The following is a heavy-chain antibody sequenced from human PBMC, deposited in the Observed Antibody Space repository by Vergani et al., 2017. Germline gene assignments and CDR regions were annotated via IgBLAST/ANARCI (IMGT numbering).Heavy chain of an antibody. J-gene: IGHJ3*02. CDR2: ISSSSSTI. Sequence: EVQLVESGGGLVQPGGSLRLSCAASGFTFSSYSMNWVRQAPGKGLEWVSYISSSSSTIYYADSVKGRFTISRDNAKNSLYLQMNSLRDEDTAVYYCARDITMVRGVDYDAFDIWGQGTMVTVSS. CDR1: GFTFSSYS. D-gene: IGHD3-10*01. CDR3: ARDITMVRGVDYDAFDI. V-gene: IGHV3-48*02.